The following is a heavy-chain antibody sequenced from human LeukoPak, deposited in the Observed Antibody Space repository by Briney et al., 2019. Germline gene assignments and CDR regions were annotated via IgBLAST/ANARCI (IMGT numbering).Heavy chain of an antibody. Sequence: GGSLRLSCAASGFTFSSYAMSWVRQAPGKGLEWVSAISGSGATTYYADSVKGRFTISRDKSNNTLYLQMNSLRAEATAVYYCAKDYAYYYGSGIGGFDYWGQGTLVTVSS. D-gene: IGHD3-10*01. CDR1: GFTFSSYA. V-gene: IGHV3-23*01. CDR3: AKDYAYYYGSGIGGFDY. CDR2: ISGSGATT. J-gene: IGHJ4*02.